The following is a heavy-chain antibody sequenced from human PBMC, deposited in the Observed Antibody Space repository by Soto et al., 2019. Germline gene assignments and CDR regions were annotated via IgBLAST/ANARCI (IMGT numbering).Heavy chain of an antibody. D-gene: IGHD4-17*01. Sequence: EVQLVESGGGLVQPGGSLRLSCAASGFTVSSNYMSWVRQAPGKGLEWVSVIYSGGSTYYADSVKGRFTISRDNSKNTLYLQMNSLRAEDTAVYYCARDWYGDPSYYYYYMDVWGKGTTVTVSS. CDR2: IYSGGST. CDR1: GFTVSSNY. V-gene: IGHV3-66*01. CDR3: ARDWYGDPSYYYYYMDV. J-gene: IGHJ6*03.